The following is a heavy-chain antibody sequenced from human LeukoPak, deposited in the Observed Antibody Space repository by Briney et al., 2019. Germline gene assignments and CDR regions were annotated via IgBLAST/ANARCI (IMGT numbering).Heavy chain of an antibody. J-gene: IGHJ6*02. Sequence: GGSLRLSCAASGFTFGDYAMHWVRQAPGKGLEWVSLISGGGGSTYYADSVKGRFTISRDNSKNSLYLQMNSLRTEDTALYYCAKGGRYYYDSSGYYYDPSGYYYGMDVWGQGTTVTVSS. CDR2: ISGGGGST. CDR1: GFTFGDYA. CDR3: AKGGRYYYDSSGYYYDPSGYYYGMDV. V-gene: IGHV3-43*02. D-gene: IGHD3-22*01.